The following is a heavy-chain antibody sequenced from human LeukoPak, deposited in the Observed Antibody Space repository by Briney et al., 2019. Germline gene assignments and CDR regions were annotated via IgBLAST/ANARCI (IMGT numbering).Heavy chain of an antibody. J-gene: IGHJ4*02. Sequence: SETLSLTCAVSGGSISRSNWRRWVRQPPGKGLEWIGEIYHSGSTNYNPSLKSRVTMSVDMSTRQISLKLSSVTAADTAVYYCARAVGGDGSGSLWGPGTLVTVSS. CDR2: IYHSGST. D-gene: IGHD3-10*01. CDR3: ARAVGGDGSGSL. CDR1: GGSISRSNW. V-gene: IGHV4-4*02.